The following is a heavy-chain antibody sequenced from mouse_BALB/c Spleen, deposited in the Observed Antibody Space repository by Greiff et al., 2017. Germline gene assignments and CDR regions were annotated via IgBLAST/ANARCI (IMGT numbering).Heavy chain of an antibody. Sequence: DVKLVESGGGLVKLGGSLKLSCAASGFTFSSYYMSWVRQTPEKRLELVAAINSNGGSTYYPDTVKGRFTISRDNAKNTLYLQMSSLKSEDTALYYCARQRGYDGYYAMDYWGQGTSVTVSS. J-gene: IGHJ4*01. CDR1: GFTFSSYY. CDR3: ARQRGYDGYYAMDY. D-gene: IGHD2-2*01. V-gene: IGHV5-6-2*01. CDR2: INSNGGST.